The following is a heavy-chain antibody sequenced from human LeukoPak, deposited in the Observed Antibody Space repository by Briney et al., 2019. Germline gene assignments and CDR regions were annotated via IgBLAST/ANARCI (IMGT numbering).Heavy chain of an antibody. CDR1: GGTFSSYA. CDR2: IIPIFGTA. Sequence: AASVKVSCKASGGTFSSYAISWVRQAPGQGLEWMGGIIPIFGTANYAQKFQGRVTITADKSTSTAYMELSSLRSEDTAVYYCAFAGIVVVVAGAFDIWGQGTMVTVSS. D-gene: IGHD2-15*01. CDR3: AFAGIVVVVAGAFDI. J-gene: IGHJ3*02. V-gene: IGHV1-69*06.